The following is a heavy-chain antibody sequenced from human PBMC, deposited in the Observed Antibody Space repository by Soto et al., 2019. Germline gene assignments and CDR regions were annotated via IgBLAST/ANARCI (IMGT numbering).Heavy chain of an antibody. Sequence: GGSLRLSCAASGFTFSSYGMHWVRQAPGKGLEWVAVIWYDGSNKYYADSVKGRFTISRDNSKNTLYLQMNSLRAEDTAVYYCARESRAIYYDSSGYYYYFDYWGQGTLVTVSS. CDR3: ARESRAIYYDSSGYYYYFDY. CDR1: GFTFSSYG. CDR2: IWYDGSNK. J-gene: IGHJ4*02. V-gene: IGHV3-33*01. D-gene: IGHD3-22*01.